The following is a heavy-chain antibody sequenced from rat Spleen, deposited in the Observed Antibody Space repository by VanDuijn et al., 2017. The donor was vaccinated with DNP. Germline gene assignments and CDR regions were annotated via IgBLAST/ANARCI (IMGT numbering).Heavy chain of an antibody. J-gene: IGHJ2*01. D-gene: IGHD1-11*01. Sequence: EVQLVESGGGLVQPGTSLKLSCAASGFIFSDSPMAWVRQTPTKGLEWVASISTGGGNTYYRDSVKGRFTISRDNAKSTLYLQMDSLRSEDTATYYCTTDFERGYWGQGVMVTVSS. CDR1: GFIFSDSP. CDR3: TTDFERGY. CDR2: ISTGGGNT. V-gene: IGHV5-27*01.